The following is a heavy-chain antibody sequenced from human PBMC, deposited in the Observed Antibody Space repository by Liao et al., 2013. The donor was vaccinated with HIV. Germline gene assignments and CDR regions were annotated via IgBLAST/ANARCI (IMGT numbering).Heavy chain of an antibody. CDR2: ISYSGST. CDR1: GGSISSSIYY. CDR3: ARVPNYWYFDL. J-gene: IGHJ2*01. V-gene: IGHV4-39*07. Sequence: QVQLQESGPGLVKPSETLSLSCTVSGGSISSSIYYWGWIRQPPGKGLEWIGTISYSGSTYYNPSLQSRVTISLDTARNQFSLRLTSVTAADTAVYFCARVPNYWYFDLWGRGTLVTVSS.